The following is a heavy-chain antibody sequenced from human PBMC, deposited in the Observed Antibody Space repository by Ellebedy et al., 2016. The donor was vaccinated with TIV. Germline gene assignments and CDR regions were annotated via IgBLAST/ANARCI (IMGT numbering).Heavy chain of an antibody. D-gene: IGHD2-15*01. J-gene: IGHJ4*02. V-gene: IGHV3-74*01. CDR2: ISRDGDIR. CDR3: ATDEGGSYDS. Sequence: PGGSLRLSCATSGFTFSYYWMHWVRQAPGKGLEWVSRISRDGDIRGYADSVKGRFTVSRDNAKNTLYLQMNSLRADDTGVYYCATDEGGSYDSWGQGTRVTVSA. CDR1: GFTFSYYW.